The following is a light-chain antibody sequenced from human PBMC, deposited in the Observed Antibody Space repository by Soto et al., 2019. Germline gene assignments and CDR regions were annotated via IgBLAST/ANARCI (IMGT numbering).Light chain of an antibody. CDR3: LQHNSYPIT. Sequence: DTQMTQSPSSLSASVGDRVTITCRASQDIRNELGWYQHKPGTAPKRLIYAASSLQSGVPSRFRGRGAGTAFTLTSSSLPTEDFATYYCLQHNSYPITFGGGTKVEIK. V-gene: IGKV1-17*01. CDR2: AAS. CDR1: QDIRNE. J-gene: IGKJ4*01.